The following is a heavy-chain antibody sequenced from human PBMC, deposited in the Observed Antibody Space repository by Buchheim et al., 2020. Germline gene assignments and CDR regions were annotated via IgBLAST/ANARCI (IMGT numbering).Heavy chain of an antibody. D-gene: IGHD1-26*01. CDR3: ARGDGGYYFPYCDY. CDR2: IWYDGSNK. CDR1: GFTFSSYG. Sequence: QVQLVESGGGVVQPGRSLRLSCAASGFTFSSYGMHWVRQAPGKGLEWVAVIWYDGSNKYYADSVRGRFTISRDNSKNTLYLQMNSLRAEDTAVYYCARGDGGYYFPYCDYWGQGTL. J-gene: IGHJ4*02. V-gene: IGHV3-33*01.